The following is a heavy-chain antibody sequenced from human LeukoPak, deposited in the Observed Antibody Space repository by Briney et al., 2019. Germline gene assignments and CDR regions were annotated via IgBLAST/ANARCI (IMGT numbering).Heavy chain of an antibody. CDR2: INHSGST. CDR1: GGSFSGYY. CDR3: ASRIVDTLNWFDP. J-gene: IGHJ5*02. V-gene: IGHV4-34*01. Sequence: SETLSLTCAVYGGSFSGYYWSWIRQPPGKGLEWIGEINHSGSTNYNPSLKSRVTISVDTSKNQFSLKLSSVTAADTAVYYCASRIVDTLNWFDPWGQGTLVTVSS. D-gene: IGHD5-18*01.